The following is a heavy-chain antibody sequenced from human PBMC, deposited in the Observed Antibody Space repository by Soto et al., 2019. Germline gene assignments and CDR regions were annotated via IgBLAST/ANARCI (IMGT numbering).Heavy chain of an antibody. CDR1: GGTFRSYA. V-gene: IGHV1-69*01. Sequence: QVQLVQSGAEVKKPGSSVKVSCKASGGTFRSYAISWVRQAPGQGLEWVGGIIPIFGTANYAQKFQGRVTIIADESTSTAYMEVSSLRFEDTAVYYCARGAGSSPSHYYYYGMDVWGQGATVTVSS. CDR3: ARGAGSSPSHYYYYGMDV. D-gene: IGHD6-13*01. J-gene: IGHJ6*02. CDR2: IIPIFGTA.